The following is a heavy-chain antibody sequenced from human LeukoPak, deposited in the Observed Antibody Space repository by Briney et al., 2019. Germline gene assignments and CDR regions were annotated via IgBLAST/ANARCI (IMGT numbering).Heavy chain of an antibody. CDR3: ARGSYCGGDCYPRPFDY. D-gene: IGHD2-21*02. J-gene: IGHJ4*02. Sequence: SETLSLTCAVYGGSFSGYYWSWIRQPPGKGLEWIGAINHSGSTNYNPSLKSRVTISVDTSKNQFSLKLSSVTAADTAVYYCARGSYCGGDCYPRPFDYWGQGTLVTVSS. CDR1: GGSFSGYY. V-gene: IGHV4-34*01. CDR2: INHSGST.